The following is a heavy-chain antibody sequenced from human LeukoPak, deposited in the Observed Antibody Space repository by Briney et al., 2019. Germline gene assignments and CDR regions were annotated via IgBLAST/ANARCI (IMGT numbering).Heavy chain of an antibody. Sequence: GGSLRLSCAASGFTFSSYGMSWVRQAPGKGLEWVSAISGSGDSTYYADSVKGRFTISRDNSKSTLYLQMNSLRAEDTAVYYCAKDRHAPGRYCSSTTCFPFDPWGQGTLVTVSS. CDR2: ISGSGDST. V-gene: IGHV3-23*01. D-gene: IGHD2-2*01. CDR1: GFTFSSYG. J-gene: IGHJ5*02. CDR3: AKDRHAPGRYCSSTTCFPFDP.